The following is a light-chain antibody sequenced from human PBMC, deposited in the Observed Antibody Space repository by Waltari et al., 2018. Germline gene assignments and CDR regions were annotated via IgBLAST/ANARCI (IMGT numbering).Light chain of an antibody. V-gene: IGKV3D-20*01. CDR1: QSVSSSY. Sequence: EIVLTQSPATLPLSPGERATLSCGASQSVSSSYLACYRQKPGLAPRLLIYDASSRATGIPERFSGSVSGTDFTLTSRRREPEEFAVYYCQQYGSSPPVPFGEGTRLEI. CDR3: QQYGSSPPVP. J-gene: IGKJ5*01. CDR2: DAS.